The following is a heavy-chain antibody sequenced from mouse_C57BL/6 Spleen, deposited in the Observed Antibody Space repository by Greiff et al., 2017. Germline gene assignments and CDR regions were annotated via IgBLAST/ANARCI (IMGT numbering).Heavy chain of an antibody. V-gene: IGHV1-50*01. J-gene: IGHJ3*01. D-gene: IGHD2-5*01. CDR2: IEPSDSYT. CDR3: ARNSNYTSWFAY. Sequence: VKLQQPGAELVKPGASVKLSCKASGYTFTSYWMQWVKQRPGQGLEWIGEIEPSDSYTNYNQKFKGKATLTVYTSSSPAYMQRSSLTSEDSAVYYCARNSNYTSWFAYWGQGTLVTVSA. CDR1: GYTFTSYW.